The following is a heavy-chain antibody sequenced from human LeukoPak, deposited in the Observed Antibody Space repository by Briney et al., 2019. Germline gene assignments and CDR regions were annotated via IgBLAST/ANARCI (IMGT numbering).Heavy chain of an antibody. Sequence: QPGGSLRLSCAASGFTFSSYGMHWVRQAPGKGLEWVAVIWYDGSDKYYADSVRGRFTISRDNSKNTLYLQMNSLRAEDTAVYYCASARKYTVTTAPQPHWFDPWGQGTLVTVSS. CDR1: GFTFSSYG. CDR3: ASARKYTVTTAPQPHWFDP. V-gene: IGHV3-33*01. J-gene: IGHJ5*02. D-gene: IGHD4-17*01. CDR2: IWYDGSDK.